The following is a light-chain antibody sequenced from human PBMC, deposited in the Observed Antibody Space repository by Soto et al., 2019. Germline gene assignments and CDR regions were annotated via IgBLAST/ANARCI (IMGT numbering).Light chain of an antibody. CDR2: DAS. CDR3: QQYNNWPRT. J-gene: IGKJ1*01. CDR1: QSVSRN. Sequence: EIVMTQSPATLSVSPGERATLSCRASQSVSRNLAWYQQTRGQAPRLLMFDASTRATGIPARFSGSGSGTDFTLTISSLQSEDSGIYYCQQYNNWPRTFGQGTKVDIK. V-gene: IGKV3-15*01.